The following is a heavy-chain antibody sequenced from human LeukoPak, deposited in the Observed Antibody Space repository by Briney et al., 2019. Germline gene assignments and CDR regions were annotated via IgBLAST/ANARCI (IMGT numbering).Heavy chain of an antibody. V-gene: IGHV4-59*04. CDR1: GGFISSYY. Sequence: PSETLSLTCTVSGGFISSYYWSWIRQPPGKGLEWIGSLYQTDSTYYSPSLKSRVTISIDTSKNQFSLKLGSVTAADTAVYYCAGSGYSTFDYWGQGTLVTVSS. CDR2: LYQTDST. J-gene: IGHJ4*02. D-gene: IGHD3-3*01. CDR3: AGSGYSTFDY.